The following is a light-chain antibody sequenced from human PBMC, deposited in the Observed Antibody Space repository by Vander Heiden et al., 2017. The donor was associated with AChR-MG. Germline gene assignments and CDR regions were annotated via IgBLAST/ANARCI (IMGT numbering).Light chain of an antibody. Sequence: EIVLPQSPDTLSVSPGATATLSCRASQSVSTNLAWYQQKPGQAPRLLIYGATTRATGIPDRFSGSGSGTEFTLTISSLQSEDFAVYYCQQYDNWPRTFGQGTKVEIK. CDR1: QSVSTN. V-gene: IGKV3-15*01. CDR2: GAT. J-gene: IGKJ1*01. CDR3: QQYDNWPRT.